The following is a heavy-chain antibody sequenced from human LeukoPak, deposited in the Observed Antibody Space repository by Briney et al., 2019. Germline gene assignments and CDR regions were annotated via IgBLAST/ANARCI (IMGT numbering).Heavy chain of an antibody. Sequence: PSETLSLTCTVSGGSISTYYWTWLRQPPGKGLEWIGYINYNGRTDYKPSLKSRVTISLDTSKNQFSLKLSSVTAADTAVYYCAKWGYYFDSSAYVAPTDDSWGQGTLVTVSS. CDR2: INYNGRT. CDR3: AKWGYYFDSSAYVAPTDDS. CDR1: GGSISTYY. J-gene: IGHJ4*02. V-gene: IGHV4-59*01. D-gene: IGHD3-22*01.